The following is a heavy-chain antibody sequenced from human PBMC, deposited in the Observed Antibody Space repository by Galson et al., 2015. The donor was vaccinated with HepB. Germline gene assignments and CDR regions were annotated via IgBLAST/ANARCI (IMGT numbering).Heavy chain of an antibody. CDR3: AKDSMVYAQFYYYYYGMDV. CDR1: GFTFSSYA. J-gene: IGHJ6*02. V-gene: IGHV3-23*01. Sequence: LRLSCAASGFTFSSYAMSWVRQAPGKGLERVSAISGSGGSTYYADSVKGRFTISRDNSKNTLYLQMNSLRAEDTAVYYCAKDSMVYAQFYYYYYGMDVWGQGTTVTVSS. D-gene: IGHD2-8*01. CDR2: ISGSGGST.